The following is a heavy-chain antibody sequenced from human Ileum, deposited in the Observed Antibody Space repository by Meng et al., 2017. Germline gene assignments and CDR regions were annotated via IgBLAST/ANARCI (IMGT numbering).Heavy chain of an antibody. D-gene: IGHD1-26*01. Sequence: QLQLMQWGAGKLKPSETLSLTCNVYGDAFTDYYWDWIRQPPGKGLEWIGEIHYSGSTNDNPALGSRVTISEDTSQKQFSLRLSSVNAADTAVYYCARRIRGGSYLGWGQGTLVTVSS. CDR1: GDAFTDYY. CDR3: ARRIRGGSYLG. J-gene: IGHJ4*02. V-gene: IGHV4-34*01. CDR2: IHYSGST.